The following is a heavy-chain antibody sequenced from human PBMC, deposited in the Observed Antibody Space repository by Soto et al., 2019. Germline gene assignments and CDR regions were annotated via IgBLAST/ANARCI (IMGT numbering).Heavy chain of an antibody. Sequence: GGSLRLSCAVSGFIFSSNAMSWVRQAPGKGLEWVSGISANAAETYYAGSVKGRFSISRDNSKNTLYLQMNSLRAEDTAVYYCAKDLGQWLGNAFDVWGQGTMVTVSS. CDR1: GFIFSSNA. V-gene: IGHV3-23*01. J-gene: IGHJ3*01. D-gene: IGHD6-19*01. CDR3: AKDLGQWLGNAFDV. CDR2: ISANAAET.